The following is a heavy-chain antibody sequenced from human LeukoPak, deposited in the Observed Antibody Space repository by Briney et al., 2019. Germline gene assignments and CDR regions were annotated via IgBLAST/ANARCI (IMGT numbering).Heavy chain of an antibody. Sequence: PGRSLRLSCAASGFTFSSYGMHWVRQAPGKGLEWVAVISYDGSNKYYADSVKGRFTISRDNSKNTLYLQMNSLRAEDTAGYYCAKVGVGPGSGYYGRYYKYYYMDVWSKGSTVTVYS. CDR2: ISYDGSNK. CDR1: GFTFSSYG. V-gene: IGHV3-30*18. D-gene: IGHD3-22*01. J-gene: IGHJ6*03. CDR3: AKVGVGPGSGYYGRYYKYYYMDV.